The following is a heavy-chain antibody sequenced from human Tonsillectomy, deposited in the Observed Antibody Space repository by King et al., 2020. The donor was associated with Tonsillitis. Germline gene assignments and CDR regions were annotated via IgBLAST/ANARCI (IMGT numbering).Heavy chain of an antibody. D-gene: IGHD1-26*01. CDR2: ISSSSSTI. J-gene: IGHJ4*02. V-gene: IGHV3-48*01. CDR3: ARGSGSDSLGY. Sequence: VQLVESGGGLVQPGGSLRLSCAASGFTFSSYSMNWVRQAPGKGLEWVSYISSSSSTIYYADSVKGRFTISRDNAKNSLYLQMNSLRAEDTAGYYCARGSGSDSLGYWGQGTLVTVSS. CDR1: GFTFSSYS.